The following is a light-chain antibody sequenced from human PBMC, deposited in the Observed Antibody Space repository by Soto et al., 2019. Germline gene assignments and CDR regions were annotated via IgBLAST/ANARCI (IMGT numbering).Light chain of an antibody. J-gene: IGKJ1*01. Sequence: EIVLTQSPVTLSLSPGERATLSCRASQSVSNNYLAWYQQKPGQAPRLLIYGASSRATGIPDRFSGSGSGTDFTLTISRLEPEDFAVYYCQQYGSSPPWTFGQGTKVDIK. CDR2: GAS. CDR3: QQYGSSPPWT. V-gene: IGKV3-20*01. CDR1: QSVSNNY.